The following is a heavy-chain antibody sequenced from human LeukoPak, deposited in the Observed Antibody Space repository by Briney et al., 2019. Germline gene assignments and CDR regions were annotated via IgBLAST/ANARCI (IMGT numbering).Heavy chain of an antibody. D-gene: IGHD6-25*01. CDR1: GGSIRSSHSF. V-gene: IGHV4-39*07. CDR2: IYEDGNT. CDR3: ARATAAPSSYYFDH. J-gene: IGHJ4*02. Sequence: SETLSLTCSVSGGSIRSSHSFWGWIRQPLGKGLEWIATIYEDGNTYYSPSLKSRVTISVDTSNNEFSLNLNSVTAADTAMYYCARATAAPSSYYFDHWGQGTLVTVSS.